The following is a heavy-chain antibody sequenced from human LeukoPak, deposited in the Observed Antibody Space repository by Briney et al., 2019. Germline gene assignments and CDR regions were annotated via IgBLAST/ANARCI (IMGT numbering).Heavy chain of an antibody. J-gene: IGHJ4*02. CDR2: IYYSGST. V-gene: IGHV4-59*12. D-gene: IGHD2-15*01. CDR1: GGSISSYY. CDR3: ARGGVFMAAATFDY. Sequence: TSETLSLTCTVSGGSISSYYWSWIRQPPGKGLEWIGYIYYSGSTNYNPSLKSRVTISVDTSKNQFSLKLSSVTAADTAVYYCARGGVFMAAATFDYWGQGTLVTVSS.